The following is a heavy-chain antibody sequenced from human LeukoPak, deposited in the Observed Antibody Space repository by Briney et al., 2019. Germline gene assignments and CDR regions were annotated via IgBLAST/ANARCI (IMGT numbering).Heavy chain of an antibody. CDR1: GYSISSGYY. CDR3: ARVPRIAVAGPSGVVY. V-gene: IGHV4-38-2*02. Sequence: PSETLSLTCTVSGYSISSGYYWGWIRQPPGKGLEWIGNIFHSGSTYYNPSLKSRVTISVDTSKNQFSLKLSSVTAADTAVYYCARVPRIAVAGPSGVVYWGQGTLVTVSS. CDR2: IFHSGST. D-gene: IGHD6-13*01. J-gene: IGHJ4*02.